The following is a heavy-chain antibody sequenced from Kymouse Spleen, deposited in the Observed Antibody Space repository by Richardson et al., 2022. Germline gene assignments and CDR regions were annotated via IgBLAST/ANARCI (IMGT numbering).Heavy chain of an antibody. CDR2: ISSSSSTI. J-gene: IGHJ6*02. CDR1: GFTFSSYS. CDR3: ARSSSSGYYYGMDV. V-gene: IGHV3-48*02. Sequence: EVQLVESGGGLVQPGGSLRLSCAASGFTFSSYSMNWVRQAPGKGLEWVSYISSSSSTIYYADSVKGRFTISRDNAKNSLYLQMNSLRDEDTAVYYCARSSSSGYYYGMDVWGQGTTVTVSS. D-gene: IGHD6-6*01.